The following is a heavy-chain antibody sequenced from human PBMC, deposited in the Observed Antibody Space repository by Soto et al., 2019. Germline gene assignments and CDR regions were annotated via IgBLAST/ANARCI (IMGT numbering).Heavy chain of an antibody. CDR2: IYYSGST. D-gene: IGHD6-13*01. Sequence: QLQLQESGPGLVKPSETLSLTCTVSGGSISSSSYYWGWIRQPPGKGLEWIGSIYYSGSTYYNPSLKSRVTISVDTSKNHFSLKLSSVTAADTAVYYCARLYSSSWCPTFDYWGQGTLVTVSS. CDR3: ARLYSSSWCPTFDY. CDR1: GGSISSSSYY. V-gene: IGHV4-39*02. J-gene: IGHJ4*02.